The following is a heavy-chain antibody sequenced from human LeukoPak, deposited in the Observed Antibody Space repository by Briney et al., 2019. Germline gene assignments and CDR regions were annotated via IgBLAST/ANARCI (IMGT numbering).Heavy chain of an antibody. D-gene: IGHD2-2*01. CDR1: GFTFSSYA. CDR3: AKDDCSSTSCYANYFDY. V-gene: IGHV3-23*01. CDR2: ISGSGGST. Sequence: GGSLRLSCAASGFTFSSYAMSWVRQAPGKGLEWVSAISGSGGSTYYADTVKGRFTISRDNSKNTLYLQMNSLRAEDTAVYYCAKDDCSSTSCYANYFDYWGQGTLVTVSS. J-gene: IGHJ4*02.